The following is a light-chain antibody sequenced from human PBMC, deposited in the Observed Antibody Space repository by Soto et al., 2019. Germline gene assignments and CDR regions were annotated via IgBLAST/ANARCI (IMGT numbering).Light chain of an antibody. V-gene: IGKV1-39*01. CDR1: QSISIY. CDR2: ASS. CDR3: QHYNSYSEA. Sequence: DLPLTQSPSSLSASVGDRVTITCRTSQSISIYLNWYQQIPGKAPKLLIYASSNLHTGVPSRFSGSGSGTEFTLTISSLQPDDFATYYCQHYNSYSEAFGQGTKVDNK. J-gene: IGKJ1*01.